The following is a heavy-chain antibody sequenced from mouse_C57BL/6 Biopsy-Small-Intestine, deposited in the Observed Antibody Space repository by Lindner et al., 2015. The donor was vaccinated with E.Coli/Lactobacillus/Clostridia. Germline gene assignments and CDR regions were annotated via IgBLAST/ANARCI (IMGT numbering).Heavy chain of an antibody. Sequence: VQLQESGAELVRPGTSVKMSCKASGYTFTNYWIGWAKQRPGHGLEWIGDIYPGGGYTNYNEKFKGKATLTADKSSSTAYMQFSSLTSEDSAIYCCARSFYDGYYYFDYWGQGTTLTVSS. V-gene: IGHV1-63*01. CDR1: GYTFTNYW. D-gene: IGHD2-3*01. CDR2: IYPGGGYT. J-gene: IGHJ2*01. CDR3: ARSFYDGYYYFDY.